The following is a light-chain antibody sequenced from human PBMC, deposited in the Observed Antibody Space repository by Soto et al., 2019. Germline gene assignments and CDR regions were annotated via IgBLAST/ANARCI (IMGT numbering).Light chain of an antibody. Sequence: EIVLTQSPATLPLSPGDRATLSCRASQAVSSSYLAWYKQKPGQSPRLXSNDASSRATGIPDRFSGGGSGTEFTLTISRLEPEDFEVYYCQQYADSPLTFGGGTKVDI. J-gene: IGKJ4*01. CDR3: QQYADSPLT. CDR2: DAS. V-gene: IGKV3-20*01. CDR1: QAVSSSY.